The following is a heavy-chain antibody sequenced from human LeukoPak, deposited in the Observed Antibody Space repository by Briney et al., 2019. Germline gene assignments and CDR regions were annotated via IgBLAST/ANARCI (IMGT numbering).Heavy chain of an antibody. D-gene: IGHD3-10*01. CDR1: GSTFSNTA. J-gene: IGHJ6*04. Sequence: GSLRLSCAASGSTFSNTAMNWVRKAPGKGLEWIGEINLSGSTNYNPSLTSRVTISVDTSKNQFSLKVSSVTAADTAVYDCVRGKSVGSAFYYYHFRDVWGGGPSVTVSS. CDR2: INLSGST. V-gene: IGHV4-34*01. CDR3: VRGKSVGSAFYYYHFRDV.